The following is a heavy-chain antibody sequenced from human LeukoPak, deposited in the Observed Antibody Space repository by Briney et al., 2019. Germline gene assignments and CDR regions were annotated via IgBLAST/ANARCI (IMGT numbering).Heavy chain of an antibody. V-gene: IGHV3-21*01. Sequence: GGSLRLSCEASGLTFSSYAMNWVRQAPGKGLEWVSSISSSTSYIYYADSVKGRFTISRDNAKISLYLQMNSLRAEDTAVYYCARAWATDFDYWGQGTLVTVSS. D-gene: IGHD7-27*01. J-gene: IGHJ4*02. CDR1: GLTFSSYA. CDR2: ISSSTSYI. CDR3: ARAWATDFDY.